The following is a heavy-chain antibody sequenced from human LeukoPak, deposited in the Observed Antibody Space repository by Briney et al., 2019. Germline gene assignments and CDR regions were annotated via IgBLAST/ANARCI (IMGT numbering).Heavy chain of an antibody. CDR1: GFTFSSYA. V-gene: IGHV3-23*01. D-gene: IGHD5-18*01. Sequence: PGGYLRLSCAASGFTFSSYAMTWVRQAPGKGLEWVSSTSGSGGSTYYAASVKGRFTISRDNSRNTLYLQMISLRAEDMAVYYCAKDRGGYSYGWDYWGQGTLVTVSS. CDR2: TSGSGGST. CDR3: AKDRGGYSYGWDY. J-gene: IGHJ4*02.